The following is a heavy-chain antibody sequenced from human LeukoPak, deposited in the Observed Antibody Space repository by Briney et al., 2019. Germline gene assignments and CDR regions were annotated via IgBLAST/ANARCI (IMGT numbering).Heavy chain of an antibody. V-gene: IGHV4-38-2*01. CDR2: IYYSGTT. CDR3: AGLAVVELPAARSNYFDY. D-gene: IGHD2-2*01. CDR1: GFSISSGYF. Sequence: SETMSLTCAVSGFSISSGYFWAWVRRPPGKGLEWIGSIYYSGTTYYSPSLKSRVTISVDTSKNQFSLKLNSVTAADTAMYYCAGLAVVELPAARSNYFDYWGQGTLVTVSS. J-gene: IGHJ4*02.